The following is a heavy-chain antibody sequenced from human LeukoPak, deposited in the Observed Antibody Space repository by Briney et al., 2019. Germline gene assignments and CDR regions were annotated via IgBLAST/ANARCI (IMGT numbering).Heavy chain of an antibody. D-gene: IGHD3-10*01. V-gene: IGHV1-69*13. CDR3: ARDPHYYGSGSYFDY. CDR1: GGAFSSYA. J-gene: IGHJ4*02. CDR2: IIPIFGTA. Sequence: SVKVSCKASGGAFSSYAISWVRQAPGQGLEWMGGIIPIFGTANYAQKFQGRVTITADESTSTAYMELSSLRSEDTAVHYCARDPHYYGSGSYFDYWGQGTLVTVSS.